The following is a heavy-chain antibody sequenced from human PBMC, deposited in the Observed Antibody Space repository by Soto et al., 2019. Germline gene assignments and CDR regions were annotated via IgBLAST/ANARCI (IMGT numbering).Heavy chain of an antibody. J-gene: IGHJ4*02. Sequence: DVQLLESGGGLLQPGGSLRLSCAASGFIFSAFDMSWVRQAPGKGLEWVSSISGGTYYADSVKGRFTISRDNSKNTLYLQMNGLRAEDTAVYYCVIGGPGGPLGHWGQGTLVTVSS. CDR2: ISGGT. CDR1: GFIFSAFD. V-gene: IGHV3-23*01. D-gene: IGHD3-10*01. CDR3: VIGGPGGPLGH.